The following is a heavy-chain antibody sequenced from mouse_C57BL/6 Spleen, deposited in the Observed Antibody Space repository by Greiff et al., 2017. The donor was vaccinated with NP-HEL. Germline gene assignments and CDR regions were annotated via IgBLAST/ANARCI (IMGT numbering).Heavy chain of an antibody. Sequence: EVQLQESGPGLVKPSQSLSLTCSVTGYSITSGYYWNWIRQFPGNKLEWMGYISYDGSNNYNPSLKNRISITRDTSKNQVFLKLNSVTTEDTATYYCARGPYRRYFDVWGTGTTVTVSS. D-gene: IGHD2-10*01. CDR3: ARGPYRRYFDV. J-gene: IGHJ1*03. CDR1: GYSITSGYY. V-gene: IGHV3-6*01. CDR2: ISYDGSN.